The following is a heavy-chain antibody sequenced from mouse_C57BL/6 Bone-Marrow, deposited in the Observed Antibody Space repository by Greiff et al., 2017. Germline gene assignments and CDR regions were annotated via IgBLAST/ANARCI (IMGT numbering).Heavy chain of an antibody. D-gene: IGHD2-3*01. CDR1: GYTFTSYW. CDR3: ARKDGYYLYYAMDY. CDR2: IPPNSGST. V-gene: IGHV1-64*01. Sequence: VQLQQPGAELVKPGASVKLSCKASGYTFTSYWMHWVKQRPGQGLEWIGMIPPNSGSTNYNEKFKSKATLTVDKSSSTAYMQLSSLTSEDSAVYYCARKDGYYLYYAMDYWGQGTSVTVSS. J-gene: IGHJ4*01.